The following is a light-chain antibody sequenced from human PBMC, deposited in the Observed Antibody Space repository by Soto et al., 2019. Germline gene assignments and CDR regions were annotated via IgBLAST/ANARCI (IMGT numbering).Light chain of an antibody. Sequence: QSVLTQSSSASASLGSSVKLTCILSSGHSTYIIAWHQQQPGKAPRFLMTLDRSGSYNRGSGVPDRFSGSGSGADRYLTISNLQFEDEGDYYCETWYSNTHKVFGGGTKLTVL. J-gene: IGLJ3*02. V-gene: IGLV4-60*02. CDR3: ETWYSNTHKV. CDR1: SGHSTYI. CDR2: LDRSGSY.